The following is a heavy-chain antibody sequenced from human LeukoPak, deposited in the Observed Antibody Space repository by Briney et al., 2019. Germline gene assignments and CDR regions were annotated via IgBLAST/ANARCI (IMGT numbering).Heavy chain of an antibody. CDR3: ARGYSGSYGRFDY. CDR1: GGSISSYY. J-gene: IGHJ4*02. CDR2: IYYSGST. Sequence: PSETLSLTCTVSGGSISSYYWSWIRQPPGKGLEWIGYIYYSGSTSYNPSLKSRVTISVDTSKNQFSLKLSSATAADTAVYYCARGYSGSYGRFDYWGQGTLVTVSS. D-gene: IGHD1-26*01. V-gene: IGHV4-59*01.